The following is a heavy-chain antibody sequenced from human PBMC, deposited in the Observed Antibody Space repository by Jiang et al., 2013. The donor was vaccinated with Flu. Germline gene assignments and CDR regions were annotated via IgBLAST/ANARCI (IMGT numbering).Heavy chain of an antibody. V-gene: IGHV4-34*01. CDR3: ARGTVGSGWYTTVHFDY. J-gene: IGHJ4*02. Sequence: LLKPSETLSLTCAVYGGSFSGYYWSWIRQPPGKGLEWIGEINHSGSTNYNPSLKSRVTISVDTSKNQFSLKLSSVTAADTAVYYCARGTVGSGWYTTVHFDYWGQGTLVTVSS. D-gene: IGHD6-19*01. CDR2: INHSGST. CDR1: GGSFSGYY.